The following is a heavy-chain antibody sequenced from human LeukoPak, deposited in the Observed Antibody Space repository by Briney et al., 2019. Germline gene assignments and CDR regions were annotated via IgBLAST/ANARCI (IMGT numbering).Heavy chain of an antibody. D-gene: IGHD5-18*01. CDR1: GFTFDDYG. CDR3: ARRRGVDTAVVTRGVFDY. Sequence: GGSLRLSCAASGFTFDDYGMSWVRQVPGKGLEWVSGIIWNGGSTGYADSVKGRFTISRDNAKSSLYLQMNSLRAEDTALYYCARRRGVDTAVVTRGVFDYWGQGTLVTVSS. V-gene: IGHV3-20*04. J-gene: IGHJ4*02. CDR2: IIWNGGST.